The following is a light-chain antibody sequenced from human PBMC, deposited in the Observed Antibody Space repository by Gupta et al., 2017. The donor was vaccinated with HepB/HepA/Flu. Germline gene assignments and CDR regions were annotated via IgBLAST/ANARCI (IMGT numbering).Light chain of an antibody. Sequence: SYELTQPPSVSVSPGQTASITCSGDKLGDKYSCWYQQKPGQSPVLVIYEGNKRPSGIPERFSGSNSGNTATLTISETQAMDEADYYCKAWDIKVFGGGTKLTVL. CDR3: KAWDIKV. J-gene: IGLJ2*01. V-gene: IGLV3-1*01. CDR1: KLGDKY. CDR2: EGN.